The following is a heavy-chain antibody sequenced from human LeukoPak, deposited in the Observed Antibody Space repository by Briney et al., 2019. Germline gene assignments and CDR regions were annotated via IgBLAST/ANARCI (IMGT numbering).Heavy chain of an antibody. CDR1: GGTFSSYA. D-gene: IGHD4-17*01. Sequence: SVKVSCKASGGTFSSYAISWVRQAPGQGLEWMGRIIPIFGTANYAQKFQGRVTITTDESTSTAYMELSSLRSEDTAVYYCARPTVTIRYDAFDIWGQGTMVTVSS. V-gene: IGHV1-69*05. CDR3: ARPTVTIRYDAFDI. CDR2: IIPIFGTA. J-gene: IGHJ3*02.